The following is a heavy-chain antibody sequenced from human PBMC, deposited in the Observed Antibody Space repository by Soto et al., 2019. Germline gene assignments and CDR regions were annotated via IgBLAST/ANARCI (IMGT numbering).Heavy chain of an antibody. Sequence: EVQLVESGGGLVQPGGSLRLSCAAPGFTLSLYSMNWVRQAPGKGLEWVSFISSGSSTIYYADSVKGRFTISRDNTQNLLYLQMNSLRAEDTAVYYCARDLGRGYWDYWGQGTLVTVSS. J-gene: IGHJ4*02. CDR3: ARDLGRGYWDY. CDR1: GFTLSLYS. V-gene: IGHV3-48*01. D-gene: IGHD2-15*01. CDR2: ISSGSSTI.